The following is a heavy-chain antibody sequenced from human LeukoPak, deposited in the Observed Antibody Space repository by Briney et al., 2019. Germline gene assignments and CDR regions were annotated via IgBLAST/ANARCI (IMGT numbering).Heavy chain of an antibody. CDR3: ARLTTRPGGIRPLIMDF. CDR2: IYYSGST. Sequence: SETLSLTCTVSNGSISSDYWTWIREPPGKGLEWIGYIYYSGSTKYNPSLERRATISLDTSRNQFSLKLTSMTAADTAVYYCARLTTRPGGIRPLIMDFWGQGTLVTVSS. CDR1: NGSISSDY. V-gene: IGHV4-59*01. D-gene: IGHD3-10*01. J-gene: IGHJ4*02.